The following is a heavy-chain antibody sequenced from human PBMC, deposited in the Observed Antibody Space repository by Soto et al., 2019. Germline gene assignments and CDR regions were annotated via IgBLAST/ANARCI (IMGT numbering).Heavy chain of an antibody. CDR3: ARAFSSGWGGHFDY. CDR1: GGTFSNYA. J-gene: IGHJ4*02. V-gene: IGHV1-69*06. Sequence: QVQVVHSGAEVKKPGSSVKVSCEASGGTFSNYAISWVRQAPGQGLEWMGGIIPMFGSTNYAQKFQGRLTITADKSTNTAHMELSSLKSEDTAVYYCARAFSSGWGGHFDYWDQGTLVPVSS. D-gene: IGHD6-19*01. CDR2: IIPMFGST.